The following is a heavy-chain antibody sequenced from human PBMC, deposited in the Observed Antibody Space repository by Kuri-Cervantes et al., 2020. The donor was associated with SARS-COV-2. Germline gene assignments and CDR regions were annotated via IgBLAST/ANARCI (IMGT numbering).Heavy chain of an antibody. CDR1: GFTVSSNY. Sequence: ETLSLTCAASGFTVSSNYMSWVRQAPGKGLEGVSVIYSGGSTYYADSVKGRFTISRDNSKNTLYLQMNSLSAEDTAVYYCASYSGYSYGMGFGYYYYGMDVWGQGTTVTVSS. J-gene: IGHJ6*02. CDR3: ASYSGYSYGMGFGYYYYGMDV. D-gene: IGHD5-18*01. V-gene: IGHV3-66*01. CDR2: IYSGGST.